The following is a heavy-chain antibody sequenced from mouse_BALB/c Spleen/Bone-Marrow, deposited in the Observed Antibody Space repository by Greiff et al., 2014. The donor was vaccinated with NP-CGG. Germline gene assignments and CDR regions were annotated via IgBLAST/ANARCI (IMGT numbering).Heavy chain of an antibody. CDR3: ARHEKANYGNYAMDY. J-gene: IGHJ4*01. V-gene: IGHV1-62-2*01. CDR2: FYPGSGSI. D-gene: IGHD1-1*01. CDR1: GYTFTEYI. Sequence: VQLQQSGAELVKPGASVKLSCKAPGYTFTEYIIHWVKQRSGQGPEWIGWFYPGSGSIKYNEKFKDKATLTADKSSSTVCMELSRLTSEDSAVYFCARHEKANYGNYAMDYWGQGTSVTVSS.